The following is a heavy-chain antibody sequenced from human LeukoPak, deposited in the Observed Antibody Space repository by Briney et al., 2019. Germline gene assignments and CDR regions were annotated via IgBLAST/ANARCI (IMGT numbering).Heavy chain of an antibody. Sequence: PGGSLRLSCAASGFTFSSYAMSWVRQAPGKGLEWVSAISGSGGSTYYADSVKGRFTISRDNSKNTLYLQMNSLRAEDTAVYYCAKDHLYGDYVEEWDYWGQGTLVTVSS. V-gene: IGHV3-23*01. CDR2: ISGSGGST. J-gene: IGHJ4*02. CDR1: GFTFSSYA. D-gene: IGHD4-17*01. CDR3: AKDHLYGDYVEEWDY.